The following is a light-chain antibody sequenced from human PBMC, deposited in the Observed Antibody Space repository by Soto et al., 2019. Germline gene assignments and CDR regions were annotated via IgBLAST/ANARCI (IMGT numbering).Light chain of an antibody. J-gene: IGKJ2*01. Sequence: DIQMTQSPSTLSASVGDRVTITCRASQSISSWLAWYQQKPGKAPKLLIYKASSLDSGVPSRFSGSGSGTEFSLTISSLQPDDFATYYCQQYNRLYTFGQGTKLEI. CDR3: QQYNRLYT. CDR1: QSISSW. V-gene: IGKV1-5*03. CDR2: KAS.